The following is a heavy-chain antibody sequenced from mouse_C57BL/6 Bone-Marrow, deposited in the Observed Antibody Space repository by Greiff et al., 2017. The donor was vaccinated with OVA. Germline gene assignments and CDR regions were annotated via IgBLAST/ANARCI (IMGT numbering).Heavy chain of an antibody. CDR2: INPNNGGT. CDR1: GYTFTDYY. J-gene: IGHJ3*01. D-gene: IGHD2-1*01. Sequence: EVQLQQSGPELVKPGASVKISCKASGYTFTDYYMNWVKQSHGKSLEWIGDINPNNGGTSYNQKFKGKATLTVDKSSSTAYMELRSLTSEDSAVYYCARDYGNWCAYWGQGTLVTVSA. CDR3: ARDYGNWCAY. V-gene: IGHV1-26*01.